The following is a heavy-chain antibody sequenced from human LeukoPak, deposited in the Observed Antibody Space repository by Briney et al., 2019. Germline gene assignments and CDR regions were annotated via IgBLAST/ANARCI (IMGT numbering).Heavy chain of an antibody. CDR2: IYSGGST. Sequence: PGGSLRLSCAASGFTVSSNHMSWVRQAPGKGLEWVSVIYSGGSTDYADSVKGRFTISRDNAKNSLYLQMNSLRAEDTAVYYCARGYDIVVFDPWGQGTLVTVSS. J-gene: IGHJ5*02. CDR3: ARGYDIVVFDP. D-gene: IGHD2-15*01. CDR1: GFTVSSNH. V-gene: IGHV3-53*01.